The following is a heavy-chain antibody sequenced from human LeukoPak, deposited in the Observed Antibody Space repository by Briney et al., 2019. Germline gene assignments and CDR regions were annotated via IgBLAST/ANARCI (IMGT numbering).Heavy chain of an antibody. CDR3: ALLAVASDFDY. V-gene: IGHV3-48*03. D-gene: IGHD6-19*01. Sequence: PGGSLGLSCAVSGFPFSFFGINWVRQAPGKGLEWVSNIASSGRTRYYADSVKGRFSISRDNAKNSLYLQMNTLRVEDTGVYYCALLAVASDFDYWGQGALVTVSS. CDR2: IASSGRTR. CDR1: GFPFSFFG. J-gene: IGHJ4*02.